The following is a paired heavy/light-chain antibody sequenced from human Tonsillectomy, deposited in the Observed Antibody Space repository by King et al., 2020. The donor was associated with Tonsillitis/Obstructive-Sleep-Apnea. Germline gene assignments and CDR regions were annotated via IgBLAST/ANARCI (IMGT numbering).Heavy chain of an antibody. Sequence: EVQLVESGGGLVQPGGSLRLSCAASGFTVSSNYMSWVRQAPGKGLEWVSIIYSGGTTYYADSVKGRFTLSRDNSKNTLCLQMNSLRAEDTAVYYCAKRLGTIIEDAFDIWGQGTMVTVSS. D-gene: IGHD1-1*01. J-gene: IGHJ3*02. CDR3: AKRLGTIIEDAFDI. CDR2: IYSGGTT. CDR1: GFTVSSNY. V-gene: IGHV3-66*01.
Light chain of an antibody. CDR1: SSNIGNNA. Sequence: QSVLTQPPSVSEAPRQRVTISCSGSSSNIGNNAVNWYQQLPGKAPRLLIYYDDLLPSGVSDRFSGSKSGTSASLAISGLQSEDEADYYCTTWDDSLNGPVFGGGTKLTVL. CDR3: TTWDDSLNGPV. CDR2: YDD. J-gene: IGLJ3*02. V-gene: IGLV1-36*01.